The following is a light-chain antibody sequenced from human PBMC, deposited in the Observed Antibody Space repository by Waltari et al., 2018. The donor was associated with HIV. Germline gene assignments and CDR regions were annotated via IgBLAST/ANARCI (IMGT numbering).Light chain of an antibody. CDR2: AAS. CDR3: QQYYSYPLT. V-gene: IGKV1-8*01. CDR1: QGISSY. Sequence: IRMTQSPSSFSASTGDRVTITCRASQGISSYLAWYQQKPGKAPKLLIYAASTLQSGVPSRFSGSGSGTDFTLTISCLQSEDFATYYCQQYYSYPLTFGGGTKVEIK. J-gene: IGKJ4*01.